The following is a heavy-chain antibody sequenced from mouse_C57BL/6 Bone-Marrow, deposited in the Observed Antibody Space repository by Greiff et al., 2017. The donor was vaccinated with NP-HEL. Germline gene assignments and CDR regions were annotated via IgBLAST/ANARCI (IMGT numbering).Heavy chain of an antibody. Sequence: EVQRVESEGGLVQPGSSMKLSCTASGFTFSDYYMAWVRQVPEKGLEWVANINYDGSSTYYLDSLKSRFIISRDNAKNILYLQMSSLKSEDTATYYCARVSYYYGSSSAWFAYWGQGTLVTVSA. V-gene: IGHV5-16*01. J-gene: IGHJ3*01. D-gene: IGHD1-1*01. CDR2: INYDGSST. CDR1: GFTFSDYY. CDR3: ARVSYYYGSSSAWFAY.